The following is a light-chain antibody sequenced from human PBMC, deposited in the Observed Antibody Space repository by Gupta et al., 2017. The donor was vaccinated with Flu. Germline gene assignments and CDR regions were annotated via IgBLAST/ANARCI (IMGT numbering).Light chain of an antibody. CDR1: RSVLYNSNNKNY. V-gene: IGKV4-1*01. J-gene: IGKJ1*01. Sequence: DIVMTQSPDSLAVSLGERATINCRSSRSVLYNSNNKNYLAWYQQKPGQHPKLLIYWASTRESGVPDRFSGSGSGTDFTLTISSLQAEDVAVYYCQQYYATASWTFGQGTKVEIK. CDR3: QQYYATASWT. CDR2: WAS.